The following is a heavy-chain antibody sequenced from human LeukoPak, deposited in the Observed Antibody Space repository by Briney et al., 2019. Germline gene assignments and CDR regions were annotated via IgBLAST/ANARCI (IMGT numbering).Heavy chain of an antibody. V-gene: IGHV4-39*07. D-gene: IGHD2-15*01. CDR1: GGSISSSGYY. Sequence: SETLSLTCTVSGGSISSSGYYWAWIRQPPGKGLEWIGNIYYSGSTYYSPSLKSRVTISVDTSKNQFSLTLTSVTAADTAMYYCASDAPGLLGYWGQGTLVTVSS. CDR2: IYYSGST. CDR3: ASDAPGLLGY. J-gene: IGHJ4*02.